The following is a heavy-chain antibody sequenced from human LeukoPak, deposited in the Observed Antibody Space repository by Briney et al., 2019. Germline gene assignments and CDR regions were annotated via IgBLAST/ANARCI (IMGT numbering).Heavy chain of an antibody. CDR3: AGFPRGGSSLYYYYYYMDV. D-gene: IGHD1-26*01. V-gene: IGHV1-69*01. CDR1: GGTFSSYP. CDR2: IIPIFGTA. Sequence: ASVKVSCKASGGTFSSYPISWVRQAPGQGLEWMGGIIPIFGTANYAQKFQGRVTITADESTSTHYMELSSLRSENTPPEYCAGFPRGGSSLYYYYYYMDVWGKGTTVTVSS. J-gene: IGHJ6*03.